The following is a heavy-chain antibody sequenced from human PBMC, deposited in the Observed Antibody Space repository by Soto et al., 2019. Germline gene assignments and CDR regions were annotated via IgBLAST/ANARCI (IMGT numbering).Heavy chain of an antibody. Sequence: PSQTLSLTCAISVDSVSSNSAAWNCIRQSPSRGLEWLGRTYYRSKWYNDYAVSVKSRITINPDTSKNQFSLQLNSVTPEDTAVYYCARDLRQLVSFDYWGQGTLVTSPQ. D-gene: IGHD6-6*01. CDR3: ARDLRQLVSFDY. J-gene: IGHJ4*02. CDR2: TYYRSKWYN. CDR1: VDSVSSNSAA. V-gene: IGHV6-1*01.